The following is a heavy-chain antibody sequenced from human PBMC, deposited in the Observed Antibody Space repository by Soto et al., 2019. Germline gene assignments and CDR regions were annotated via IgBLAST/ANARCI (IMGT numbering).Heavy chain of an antibody. CDR2: ISAYNGNT. CDR1: GYMFANYG. D-gene: IGHD1-26*01. V-gene: IGHV1-18*01. J-gene: IGHJ6*03. CDR3: GRIVPEQILRYYYYYYIGV. Sequence: QVQLMPYGPAVKKPGASVKVSCQESGYMFANYGISWVRQDPGQGLEWMGWISAYNGNTHYAQKFQDIVTMTTDTAAGTAYMEMRSLRDDDPAVYFLGRIVPEQILRYYYYYYIGVGGKGTTFPFSS.